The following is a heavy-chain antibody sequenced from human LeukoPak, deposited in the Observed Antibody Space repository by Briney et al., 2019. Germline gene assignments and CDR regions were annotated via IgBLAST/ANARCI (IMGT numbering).Heavy chain of an antibody. D-gene: IGHD3-10*01. V-gene: IGHV3-7*01. CDR2: IKQDGSEK. J-gene: IGHJ4*02. CDR3: ARDRLPYGFGGRYAPNDY. Sequence: GGSLRLSCAASGFTFSSYWMSWVRQAPGKGLKWVANIKQDGSEKYYVDSVKGRFTISRDNAKNSLYLQMNSLRAEDTAVYYCARDRLPYGFGGRYAPNDYWGQGTLVTVSS. CDR1: GFTFSSYW.